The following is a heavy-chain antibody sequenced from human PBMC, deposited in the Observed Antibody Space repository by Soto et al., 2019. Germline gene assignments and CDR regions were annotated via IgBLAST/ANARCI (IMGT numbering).Heavy chain of an antibody. CDR3: AKDLSESQFSSSWYGLANYYYGMDV. Sequence: AGGSLRLSCAASGFTFSSYGMHWVRQAPGKGLEWVAVISYDGSNKYYADSVKGRFTISRDNSKNTLYLQMNSLRAEDTAVYYCAKDLSESQFSSSWYGLANYYYGMDVWGQGTTVTVSS. CDR1: GFTFSSYG. V-gene: IGHV3-30*18. CDR2: ISYDGSNK. D-gene: IGHD6-13*01. J-gene: IGHJ6*02.